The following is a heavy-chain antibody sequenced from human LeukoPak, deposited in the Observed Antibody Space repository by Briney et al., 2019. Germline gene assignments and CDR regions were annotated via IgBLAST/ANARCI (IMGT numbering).Heavy chain of an antibody. D-gene: IGHD5-12*01. CDR1: GFTFSSYG. CDR3: AKGSGYSGYDPFDY. J-gene: IGHJ4*02. V-gene: IGHV3-23*01. CDR2: IRGSGGST. Sequence: GGSLRLSCAASGFTFSSYGMSWVRQAPGKGLEWVSSIRGSGGSTYCADSVKGRFTISRDNSKNTLYLQMNSLRAEDTAIYYCAKGSGYSGYDPFDYWGQGTLVTVSS.